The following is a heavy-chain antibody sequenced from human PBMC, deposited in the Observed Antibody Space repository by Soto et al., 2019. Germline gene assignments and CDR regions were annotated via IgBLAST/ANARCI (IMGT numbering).Heavy chain of an antibody. CDR3: AREPPVPSYSSGWYGYFDY. D-gene: IGHD6-19*01. J-gene: IGHJ4*02. Sequence: GGSLRLSCAASGFTFSSYEMNWVRQAPGKGLEWVSYISSSCSTIYYADSVKGRFTISRDNAKNSLYLQMNSLRAEDTAVYYCAREPPVPSYSSGWYGYFDYWGQGTLVTVSS. V-gene: IGHV3-48*03. CDR1: GFTFSSYE. CDR2: ISSSCSTI.